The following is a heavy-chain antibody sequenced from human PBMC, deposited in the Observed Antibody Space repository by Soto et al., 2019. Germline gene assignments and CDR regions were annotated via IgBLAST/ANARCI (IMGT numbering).Heavy chain of an antibody. CDR1: GFTFSSYS. Sequence: EVQLVESGGGLVQPGGSLRLSCAASGFTFSSYSMNWVRQAPGKGLEWVSYISSSSSSIYYADSVKGRFTISRDNAKNSQYLQMNSLRAEDTAVYYCATSVTMVRGDVWGQGTTVTVSS. CDR2: ISSSSSSI. V-gene: IGHV3-48*01. CDR3: ATSVTMVRGDV. J-gene: IGHJ6*02. D-gene: IGHD3-10*01.